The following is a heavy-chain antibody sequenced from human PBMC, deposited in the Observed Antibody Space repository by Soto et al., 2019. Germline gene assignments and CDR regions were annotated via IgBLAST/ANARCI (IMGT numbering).Heavy chain of an antibody. J-gene: IGHJ4*02. CDR2: IDLSGTTT. Sequence: GGSLRLSCAASGCSLIDYSGNWVRQAPGKGLEWVSFIDLSGTTTYYRDSVKGRFTIFKDKSMNTVYLQMNSLTVEDAAVYFCTKDRVPDGIYSFDYWGQGALVTVSS. CDR3: TKDRVPDGIYSFDY. CDR1: GCSLIDYS. D-gene: IGHD2-15*01. V-gene: IGHV3-23*03.